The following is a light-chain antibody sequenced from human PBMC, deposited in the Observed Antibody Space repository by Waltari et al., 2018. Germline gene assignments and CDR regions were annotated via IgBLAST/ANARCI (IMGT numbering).Light chain of an antibody. Sequence: QSVLTQPPSVSGAPGPRVTIPCPGSSSNIGAGYDVHWYLQLPGTAPKLLIYANRNRPSGVPDRFSGSKSGTSASLAITGLQPEDEADYYCQSYDSSLSGRPWVFGGGTKLTVL. CDR2: ANR. CDR1: SSNIGAGYD. J-gene: IGLJ3*02. V-gene: IGLV1-40*01. CDR3: QSYDSSLSGRPWV.